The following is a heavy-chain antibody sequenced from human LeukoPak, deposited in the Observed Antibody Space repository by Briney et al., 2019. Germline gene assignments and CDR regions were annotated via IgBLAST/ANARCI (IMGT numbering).Heavy chain of an antibody. Sequence: GGSLRLSCTASGFNFSSYGLHWVRQAPGKGLAWVSRINSDGSGTTYADSVRGRFTISRDNAKNTLYLQMNSLRVEDTAVYYCAKAPRFGDHATEYYYYYMHVWGKGTTVTVSS. CDR1: GFNFSSYG. J-gene: IGHJ6*03. V-gene: IGHV3-74*01. D-gene: IGHD3-16*01. CDR3: AKAPRFGDHATEYYYYYMHV. CDR2: INSDGSGT.